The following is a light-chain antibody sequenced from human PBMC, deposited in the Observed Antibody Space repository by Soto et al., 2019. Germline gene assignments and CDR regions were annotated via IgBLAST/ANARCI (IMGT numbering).Light chain of an antibody. Sequence: QSALTQPASVSGSPGQSITISCTGTSSDVGAYNYVSWYQQHPGKAPKLMIYEVTNRPSGASNRFSGSKSGNTASLTISGIQAEDEADYYCSSYTTTNTLVFGGGTQLTFL. V-gene: IGLV2-14*01. J-gene: IGLJ2*01. CDR3: SSYTTTNTLV. CDR1: SSDVGAYNY. CDR2: EVT.